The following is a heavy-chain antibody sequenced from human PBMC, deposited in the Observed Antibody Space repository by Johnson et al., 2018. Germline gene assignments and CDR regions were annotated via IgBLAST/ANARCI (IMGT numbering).Heavy chain of an antibody. V-gene: IGHV4-59*01. D-gene: IGHD1-26*01. Sequence: QVQLQESGPGLVKXSETLSLXCTVSGGSISSYYWSWIRQPPGKGLEWIGYIYYSGSTNYNPSLKSQVTIPVATSKTQFPLKLSPVTAADTAVYYCARLDGSYNDAFDIWGQGTMVTVSS. CDR1: GGSISSYY. CDR3: ARLDGSYNDAFDI. J-gene: IGHJ3*02. CDR2: IYYSGST.